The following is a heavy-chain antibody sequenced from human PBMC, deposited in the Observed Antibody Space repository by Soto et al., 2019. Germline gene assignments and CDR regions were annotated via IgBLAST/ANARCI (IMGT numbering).Heavy chain of an antibody. J-gene: IGHJ2*01. V-gene: IGHV4-4*07. D-gene: IGHD5-18*01. CDR1: GGSIGNYY. CDR3: ARDYDVNTALDYWYFDL. CDR2: IYTSGRT. Sequence: QVQLQESGPGLVKPSESLSLTCSVSGGSIGNYYWAWIRQSAGKGLEWIGRIYTSGRTHYNPSLTGRVTMSIDTSKNQFSLRLTSVTAADTAMYYCARDYDVNTALDYWYFDLWGRGTLVIVSS.